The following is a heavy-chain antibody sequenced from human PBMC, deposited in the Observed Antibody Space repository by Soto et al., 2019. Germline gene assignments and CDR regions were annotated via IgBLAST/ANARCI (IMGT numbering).Heavy chain of an antibody. V-gene: IGHV5-51*01. J-gene: IGHJ6*02. CDR1: DYSFSDYW. CDR2: IHPGDSHT. Sequence: GESLKISCKGSDYSFSDYWIGWVRQMPGKGLEWMGIIHPGDSHTTYSPSFQGQITISVDESTSTAYLQWYSLKASDTAMYYCTRQMERGYFGMDVWGQGTTVTVS. D-gene: IGHD2-8*01. CDR3: TRQMERGYFGMDV.